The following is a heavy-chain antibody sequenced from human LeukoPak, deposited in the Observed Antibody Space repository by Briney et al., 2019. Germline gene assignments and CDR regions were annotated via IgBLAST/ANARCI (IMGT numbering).Heavy chain of an antibody. CDR2: IYYSGST. J-gene: IGHJ4*02. CDR3: ARDRSYDAFDY. V-gene: IGHV4-39*07. Sequence: SETLSLTCTVSGGSISSYYWGWIRQPPGKGLEWIGSIYYSGSTYYNPSLKSRVTISVDTSKNQFSLKLSSVTAADTAVYYCARDRSYDAFDYWGQGTLVTVSS. D-gene: IGHD3-16*01. CDR1: GGSISSYY.